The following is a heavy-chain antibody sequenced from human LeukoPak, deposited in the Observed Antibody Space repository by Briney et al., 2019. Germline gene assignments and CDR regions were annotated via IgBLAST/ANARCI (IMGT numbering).Heavy chain of an antibody. Sequence: GSLRLSCAASGFTFSNAWMSWVRQAPGKGLEWVGRIKSKTDGGTTDYAAPVKGRFTISRDDSKNTLYLQMNSLKTEDTAVYYCTTDPPGYSGYDWEADYWGQGTLVTVSS. CDR1: GFTFSNAW. CDR3: TTDPPGYSGYDWEADY. D-gene: IGHD5-12*01. CDR2: IKSKTDGGTT. J-gene: IGHJ4*02. V-gene: IGHV3-15*01.